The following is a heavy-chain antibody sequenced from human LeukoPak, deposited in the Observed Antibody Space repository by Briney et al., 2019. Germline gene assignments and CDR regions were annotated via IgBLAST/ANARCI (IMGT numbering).Heavy chain of an antibody. D-gene: IGHD3-9*01. Sequence: GGSLRLSCAGSGFTFSSFWMHWVRQAPGKGLVWVARVDSVGTTTSYAGSVEGRFTISRDNAKSTVYLQMNSVGADDTAVYYCVREAYYDILTGTGEEGFDIWGQGTMVTVSS. CDR3: VREAYYDILTGTGEEGFDI. J-gene: IGHJ3*02. CDR1: GFTFSSFW. CDR2: VDSVGTTT. V-gene: IGHV3-74*01.